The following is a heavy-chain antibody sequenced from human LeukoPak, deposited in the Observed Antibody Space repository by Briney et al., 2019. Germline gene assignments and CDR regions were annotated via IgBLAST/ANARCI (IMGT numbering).Heavy chain of an antibody. CDR3: ARTTATMITHYYYYYMDV. V-gene: IGHV2-70*11. Sequence: SGPTLVNPTQTLTLTCTFSGFSLSTSGMCVSWIRQPPGKALEWLARIDWDDDKYYSTSLKTRPTISKDTSKNQVVLTMTNMDPVDTATYHCARTTATMITHYYYYYMDVWGKGTTVTVSS. CDR2: IDWDDDK. CDR1: GFSLSTSGMC. D-gene: IGHD3-16*01. J-gene: IGHJ6*03.